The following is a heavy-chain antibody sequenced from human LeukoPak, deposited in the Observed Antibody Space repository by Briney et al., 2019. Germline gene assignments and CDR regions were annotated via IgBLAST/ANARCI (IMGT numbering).Heavy chain of an antibody. Sequence: PGGSLRLSCAASGFSFSTYGMNWVRQAPGKGLDWVAFIRYDGSNKYYADSVKGRFTISRDNSKNTVYLQMNSLRAEDTAVYYCAKDGGDYDYYDYYMDAWGKGTTVTVSS. CDR2: IRYDGSNK. V-gene: IGHV3-30*02. D-gene: IGHD4-17*01. CDR1: GFSFSTYG. CDR3: AKDGGDYDYYDYYMDA. J-gene: IGHJ6*03.